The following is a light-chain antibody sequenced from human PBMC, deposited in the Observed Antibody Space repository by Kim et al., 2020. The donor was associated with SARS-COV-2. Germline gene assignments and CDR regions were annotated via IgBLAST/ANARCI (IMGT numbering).Light chain of an antibody. V-gene: IGKV3-15*01. CDR2: SVS. CDR3: QQYRDSIT. Sequence: VMTQSPATLSLSPGERVALSCRASQSVGSSLAWYQHKVGQPPRLVIYSVSSRAPGIPARFSGTGSATEFTLAISSVQSEDFATYYCQQYRDSITFGQGTRLEIK. CDR1: QSVGSS. J-gene: IGKJ5*01.